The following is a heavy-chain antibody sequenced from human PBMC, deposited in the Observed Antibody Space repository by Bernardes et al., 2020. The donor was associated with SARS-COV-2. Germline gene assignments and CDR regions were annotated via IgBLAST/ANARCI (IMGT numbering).Heavy chain of an antibody. CDR1: GYNFTSQW. CDR3: ARQSVVTAQFYGMDV. Sequence: GDSLKISCKGSGYNFTSQWIGWVRQMPGKGLEWMAIIHPGDSDTRYSPSFRGQVTISADKSITTAYLQWRSLKASDSGMYYCARQSVVTAQFYGMDVWGQGTTVTVSS. J-gene: IGHJ6*02. V-gene: IGHV5-51*01. D-gene: IGHD2-21*02. CDR2: IHPGDSDT.